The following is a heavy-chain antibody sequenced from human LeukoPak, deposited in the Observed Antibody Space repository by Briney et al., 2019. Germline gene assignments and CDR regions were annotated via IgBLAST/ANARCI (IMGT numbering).Heavy chain of an antibody. CDR1: GYTFTSHG. J-gene: IGHJ4*02. CDR2: ISAYNGNT. D-gene: IGHD3-3*01. CDR3: ARDRPVLRFLEWLPKDY. V-gene: IGHV1-18*01. Sequence: ASVKVSCKASGYTFTSHGISWVRQAPGQGLEWMGWISAYNGNTNYAQKLQGRVTMTTDTSTSTAYMELRSLRSDDTAVYYCARDRPVLRFLEWLPKDYWGQGTLVTVSS.